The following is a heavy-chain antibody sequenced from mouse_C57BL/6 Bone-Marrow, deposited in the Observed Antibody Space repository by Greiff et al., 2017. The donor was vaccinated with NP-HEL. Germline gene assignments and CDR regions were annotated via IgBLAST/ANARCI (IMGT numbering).Heavy chain of an antibody. V-gene: IGHV1-82*01. Sequence: VQLQQSGPELVKPGASVKISCKASGYAFSSSWMNWVKQRPGKGLEWIGRIYPGDGDTNYNGKFKGKATLTADKSSSTAYMQLSSLTSEDSAVYFCARSDWDGGYYFDYWGQGTTLTVSS. CDR3: ARSDWDGGYYFDY. J-gene: IGHJ2*01. D-gene: IGHD4-1*01. CDR2: IYPGDGDT. CDR1: GYAFSSSW.